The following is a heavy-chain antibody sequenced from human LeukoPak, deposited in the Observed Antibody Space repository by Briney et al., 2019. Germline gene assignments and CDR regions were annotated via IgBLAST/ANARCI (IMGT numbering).Heavy chain of an antibody. V-gene: IGHV3-30*02. CDR1: GFTFSSYG. Sequence: GGSLRLSCAASGFTFSSYGMHWVRQAPGKGLEWVAFIRYDGSNKYYADSVKGRFTISRDNSKNTLYLQMNSLRAEDTAVYYCAYTNDYGDYMHFQHWGQGTLVTVSS. CDR3: AYTNDYGDYMHFQH. D-gene: IGHD4-17*01. J-gene: IGHJ1*01. CDR2: IRYDGSNK.